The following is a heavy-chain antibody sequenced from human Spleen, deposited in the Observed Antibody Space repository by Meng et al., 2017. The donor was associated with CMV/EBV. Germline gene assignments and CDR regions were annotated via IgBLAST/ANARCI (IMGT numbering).Heavy chain of an antibody. J-gene: IGHJ5*02. CDR3: ARIRQYYYDSSGSSCFDP. CDR1: GYSFIAYG. V-gene: IGHV1-18*01. CDR2: ISGYNGNT. Sequence: ASVKVSCKASGYSFIAYGITWVRQAPGQGLEWMGWISGYNGNTNYAQNLQGRVTMTTDTSTTTAYMELRSLRSDDTAVYYCARIRQYYYDSSGSSCFDPWGQGTLVTVSS. D-gene: IGHD3-22*01.